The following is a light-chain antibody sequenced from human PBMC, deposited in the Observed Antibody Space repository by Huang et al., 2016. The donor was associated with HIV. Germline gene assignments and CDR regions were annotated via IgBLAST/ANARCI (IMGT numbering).Light chain of an antibody. J-gene: IGKJ4*01. CDR3: QQYYSKPLT. Sequence: DIVMTQSPDSLAVSLGERATINCKSSQSVLYTSNNKNDLAWYQQKTGQPPKLLIYWASTRESGVPDRFSGSGSRTDFTLTISSLQTEDVAVYYCQQYYSKPLTFGGGTKVEIK. CDR2: WAS. V-gene: IGKV4-1*01. CDR1: QSVLYTSNNKND.